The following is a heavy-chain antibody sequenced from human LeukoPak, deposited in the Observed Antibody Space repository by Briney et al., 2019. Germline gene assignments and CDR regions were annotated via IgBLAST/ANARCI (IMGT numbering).Heavy chain of an antibody. Sequence: GGSLRLSCAASGFTFSSDWMHWARQAPGKGLAWVSRINSDGSTTKYADSVRGRFTISRDNAKNTLYLQMNSLGAEDTAVYYCARDRYYSFDYWGQGTLVTVSS. J-gene: IGHJ4*02. D-gene: IGHD2-15*01. CDR1: GFTFSSDW. V-gene: IGHV3-74*03. CDR2: INSDGSTT. CDR3: ARDRYYSFDY.